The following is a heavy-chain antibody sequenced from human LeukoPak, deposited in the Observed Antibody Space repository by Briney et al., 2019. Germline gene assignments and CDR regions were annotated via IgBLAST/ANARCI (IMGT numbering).Heavy chain of an antibody. CDR3: AGKLRYFDWFTRYYYYYMDV. Sequence: SETLSLTCTVSGGSISSYYWSWIRQPPGKGLEWIGYIYYSGSTNYNPSLKSRVTISVDTSKNQFSLKLSSVTAADTAVYYCAGKLRYFDWFTRYYYYYMDVWGEGTTVTVSS. CDR2: IYYSGST. V-gene: IGHV4-59*01. D-gene: IGHD3-9*01. CDR1: GGSISSYY. J-gene: IGHJ6*03.